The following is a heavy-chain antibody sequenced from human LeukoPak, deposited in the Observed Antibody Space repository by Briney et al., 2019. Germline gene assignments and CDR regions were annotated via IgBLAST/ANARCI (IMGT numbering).Heavy chain of an antibody. CDR1: GFTFSSYA. CDR3: ARDPAPSGSYCFDY. D-gene: IGHD1-26*01. V-gene: IGHV3-30-3*01. CDR2: ISYDGSNK. J-gene: IGHJ4*02. Sequence: GGSLRLSCAASGFTFSSYAMHWVRQAPGKGLEWVAVISYDGSNKYYADSVKGRFTISRDNSKNTLYLQMNSLRAEDTAVYCCARDPAPSGSYCFDYWGQGTLVTVSS.